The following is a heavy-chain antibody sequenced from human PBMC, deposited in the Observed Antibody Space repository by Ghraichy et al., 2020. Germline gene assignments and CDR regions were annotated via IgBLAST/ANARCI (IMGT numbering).Heavy chain of an antibody. CDR2: ISYDGSNK. CDR3: AREGGNWNSPESFDY. Sequence: GESLNISCAASGFTFSSYAMHWVRQAPGKGLEWVAVISYDGSNKYYADSVKGRFTISRDNSKNTLYLQMNSLRAEDTAVYYCAREGGNWNSPESFDYWGQGTLVTVSS. V-gene: IGHV3-30*04. CDR1: GFTFSSYA. D-gene: IGHD1-7*01. J-gene: IGHJ4*02.